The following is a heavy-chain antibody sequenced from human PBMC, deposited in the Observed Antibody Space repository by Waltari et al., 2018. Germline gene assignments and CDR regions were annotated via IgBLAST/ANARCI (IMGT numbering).Heavy chain of an antibody. CDR1: GYSISSGYY. CDR2: IYHSGST. CDR3: ASRAVAGWFDP. V-gene: IGHV4-38-2*01. J-gene: IGHJ5*02. D-gene: IGHD6-19*01. Sequence: QVQLQESGPGLVKPSETLSLTCAVSGYSISSGYYWGWIRQPPGKGLEWIGSIYHSGSTSDNPSLKSRVTISVDTSKNQFSLKLSSVTAADTAVYYCASRAVAGWFDPWGQGTLVTVSS.